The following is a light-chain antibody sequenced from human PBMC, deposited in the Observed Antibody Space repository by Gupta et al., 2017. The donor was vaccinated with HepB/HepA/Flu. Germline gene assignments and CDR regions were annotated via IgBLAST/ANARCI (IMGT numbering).Light chain of an antibody. CDR3: AAWDDSLNGLV. CDR1: YSNIGDNA. V-gene: IGLV1-44*01. J-gene: IGLJ3*02. CDR2: SNN. Sequence: QSALSQPPSASGTPGQRVTISCSGSYSNIGDNAVNWYQHLPGTAPKLLIYSNNQRPSGVPDRFSGSKSGTSASLAISGLQSEDEADYYCAAWDDSLNGLVLGGGTKLTVL.